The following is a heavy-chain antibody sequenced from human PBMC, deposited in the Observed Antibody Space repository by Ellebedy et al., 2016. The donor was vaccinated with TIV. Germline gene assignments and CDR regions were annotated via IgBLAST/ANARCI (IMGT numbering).Heavy chain of an antibody. CDR1: GGSISSGGYY. V-gene: IGHV4-31*03. J-gene: IGHJ6*02. Sequence: MPSETLSLTCTVSGGSISSGGYYWSWIRQHPGKGLEWIGYIYYSGSTYYNPSLKSRVTISVDTSKNQFSLKLSSVTAADTAVYYCARDSMAKRITMVRDYGMDVWGQGTTVTVSS. D-gene: IGHD3-10*01. CDR3: ARDSMAKRITMVRDYGMDV. CDR2: IYYSGST.